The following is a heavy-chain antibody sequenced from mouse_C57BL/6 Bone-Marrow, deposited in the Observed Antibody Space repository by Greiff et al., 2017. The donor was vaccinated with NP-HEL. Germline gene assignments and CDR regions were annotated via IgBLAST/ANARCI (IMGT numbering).Heavy chain of an antibody. CDR1: GSASSGSW. CDR2: IYPGDGDT. Sequence: VQLQQSGAELVKPGAPGRISAKASGSASSGSWLTGVKQRPGRGLEWIGQIYPGDGDTNYNGKFKDKASLTADKSSSTAYMQLSSLTAEDSAVYFCARGAYWGQGTLVTVSA. J-gene: IGHJ3*01. CDR3: ARGAY. V-gene: IGHV1-80*01.